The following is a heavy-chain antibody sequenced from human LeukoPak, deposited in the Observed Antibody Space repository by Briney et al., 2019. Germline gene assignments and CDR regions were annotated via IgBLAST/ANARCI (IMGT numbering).Heavy chain of an antibody. J-gene: IGHJ6*03. D-gene: IGHD3-10*01. CDR3: ARGLGKVPYYYASGSYYKANSYYMDV. CDR1: GYTFTNYD. Sequence: GASVKVSCKASGYTFTNYDINWVRQAPGQGLEWMGWMNPNSGNRDYAQKFQGRVTISRNTSISIAYMELNNLRSEDTAVYYCARGLGKVPYYYASGSYYKANSYYMDVWGKGTTVTVSS. CDR2: MNPNSGNR. V-gene: IGHV1-8*03.